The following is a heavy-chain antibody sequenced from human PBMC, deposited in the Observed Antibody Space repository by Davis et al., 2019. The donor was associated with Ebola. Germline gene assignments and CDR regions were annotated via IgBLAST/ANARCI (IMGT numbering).Heavy chain of an antibody. CDR3: AGWFLEWLFGFSGYYYGMDV. D-gene: IGHD3-3*01. CDR2: IIPLFGTT. J-gene: IGHJ6*04. V-gene: IGHV1-69*06. Sequence: SVKVSCKASGNTISTYTIDWVRQAPGQGLEWMGGIIPLFGTTNYAQKFRGRVMITADKSTRIAYMELNSLTSEDTAVYYCAGWFLEWLFGFSGYYYGMDVWGKGTTVTVSS. CDR1: GNTISTYT.